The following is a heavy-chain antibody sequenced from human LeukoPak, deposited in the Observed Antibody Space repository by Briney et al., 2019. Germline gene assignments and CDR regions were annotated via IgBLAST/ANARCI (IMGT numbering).Heavy chain of an antibody. Sequence: SETLSLTCAVYGGSFSGHYWSWIRQPPGKGLDWIGEINHSGSTNYNPSLKSRVTISVDTSKNQFSLKLSSVTAADTAVYYCAGYCSGGSCYYGMDVWGQGTTVTVSS. J-gene: IGHJ6*02. D-gene: IGHD2-15*01. CDR3: AGYCSGGSCYYGMDV. CDR1: GGSFSGHY. CDR2: INHSGST. V-gene: IGHV4-34*10.